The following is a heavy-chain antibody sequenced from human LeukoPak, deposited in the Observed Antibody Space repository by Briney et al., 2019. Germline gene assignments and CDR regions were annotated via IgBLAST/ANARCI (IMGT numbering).Heavy chain of an antibody. Sequence: ASVKVSCXASGYTFTSYGISWVRQAPGQGLEWMGWISAYNGNTNYAQKLQDRVTMTTDTSTSTAYMELRSLRSDDTAVYYCARDDYGDYGDAFDIWGQRTMVTVSS. J-gene: IGHJ3*02. V-gene: IGHV1-18*01. CDR1: GYTFTSYG. D-gene: IGHD4-17*01. CDR3: ARDDYGDYGDAFDI. CDR2: ISAYNGNT.